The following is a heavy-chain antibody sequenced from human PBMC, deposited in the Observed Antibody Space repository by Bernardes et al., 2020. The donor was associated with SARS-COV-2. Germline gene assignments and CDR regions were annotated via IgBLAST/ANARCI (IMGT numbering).Heavy chain of an antibody. CDR1: GFDFTMYA. CDR2: VSPSGGDT. CDR3: AKRLSGAHPFDS. D-gene: IGHD3-10*01. Sequence: GSLRLSCAASGFDFTMYAMTWVRQAPGKGLEWVSIVSPSGGDTFYADSMKGRFTISRDNSKNTLYLQMKSLRAEDTAVYYCAKRLSGAHPFDSWGQGTLVTVSS. V-gene: IGHV3-23*01. J-gene: IGHJ4*02.